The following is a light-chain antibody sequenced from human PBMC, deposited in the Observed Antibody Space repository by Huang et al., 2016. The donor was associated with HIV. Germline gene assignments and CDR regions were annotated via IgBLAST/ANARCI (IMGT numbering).Light chain of an antibody. Sequence: EIVLTQSPATLSLSPGERATLSCRASQSVSSYLAWYQQKPGQAPRLLIDAASNRATGIHHRFSGSGSGTDFTLTSISLEPEDFAVYYCQQRSNWPRTFGPGTKVDIK. CDR3: QQRSNWPRT. CDR2: AAS. J-gene: IGKJ3*01. V-gene: IGKV3-11*01. CDR1: QSVSSY.